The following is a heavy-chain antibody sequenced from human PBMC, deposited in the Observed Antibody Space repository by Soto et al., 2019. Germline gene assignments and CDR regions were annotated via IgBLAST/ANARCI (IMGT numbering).Heavy chain of an antibody. CDR3: ARGFYTDY. CDR2: MKEDGSEK. V-gene: IGHV3-7*01. CDR1: GFNFSRSW. J-gene: IGHJ4*02. D-gene: IGHD3-3*01. Sequence: GGSLRLSCEASGFNFSRSWMSWVRQAPGKELEWVANMKEDGSEKYYADSVRGRFTISRDNAKNSVHLQMNSLRVEDTAVYYCARGFYTDYWGQGALVTVSS.